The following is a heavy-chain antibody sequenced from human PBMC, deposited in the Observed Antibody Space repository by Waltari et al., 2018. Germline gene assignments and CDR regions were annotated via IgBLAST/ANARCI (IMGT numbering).Heavy chain of an antibody. D-gene: IGHD6-19*01. CDR2: IYSGGST. Sequence: SSNYMSWVRQAPGKGLEWVSVIYSGGSTYYADSVKGRFTISRDNSKNTLYLQMNSLRAEDTAVYYCARDPHSSGWYVYWGQGTLVTVSS. J-gene: IGHJ4*02. V-gene: IGHV3-53*01. CDR1: SSNY. CDR3: ARDPHSSGWYVY.